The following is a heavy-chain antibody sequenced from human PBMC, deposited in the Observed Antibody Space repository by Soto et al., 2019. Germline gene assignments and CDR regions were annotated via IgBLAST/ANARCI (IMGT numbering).Heavy chain of an antibody. V-gene: IGHV1-2*02. D-gene: IGHD1-26*01. CDR2: IDPRNGGT. CDR3: ARDDYGIYPY. J-gene: IGHJ4*02. Sequence: QVQLVQSGTEVKKPGASVKVSCKASGYTITAYYIHWVRQAPGQGLEWMGWIDPRNGGTVYAQKFQGRVTMTRDTSISTVYMDLSGLGSDDTALYFSARDDYGIYPYWGQGSLVSVSS. CDR1: GYTITAYY.